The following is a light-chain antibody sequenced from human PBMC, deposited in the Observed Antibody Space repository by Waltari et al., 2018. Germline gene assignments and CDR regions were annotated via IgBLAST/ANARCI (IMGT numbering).Light chain of an antibody. CDR1: QSVSSSY. J-gene: IGKJ4*01. CDR3: QQYGSSPLT. Sequence: ELVLTQSPGTLSLSPGERATLSCRASQSVSSSYLAWYQQKPGQAPRLLIYGASSRATGIPDRFSGSGSGTDFTLTINRLEPEDFAVYYCQQYGSSPLTFGGGTKVEIK. V-gene: IGKV3-20*01. CDR2: GAS.